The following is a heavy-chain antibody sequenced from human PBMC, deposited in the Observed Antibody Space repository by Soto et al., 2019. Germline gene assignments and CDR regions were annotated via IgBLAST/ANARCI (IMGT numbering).Heavy chain of an antibody. Sequence: QVQLQESGSGLVKPSQTLSLTCAVSGGSLSSDGYSWSWIRQPPGKGLEWIGYIFDSGNTSYNPSLNSRVTRSVDRYKNQFSLKLRSVTAADTAVYYCARDYYGSGNPDYWGQGTLVTVSS. D-gene: IGHD3-10*01. V-gene: IGHV4-30-2*01. CDR3: ARDYYGSGNPDY. CDR1: GGSLSSDGYS. CDR2: IFDSGNT. J-gene: IGHJ4*02.